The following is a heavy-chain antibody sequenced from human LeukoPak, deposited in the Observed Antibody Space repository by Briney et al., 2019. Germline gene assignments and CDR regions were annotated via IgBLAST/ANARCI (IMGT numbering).Heavy chain of an antibody. J-gene: IGHJ4*02. V-gene: IGHV3-30-3*01. CDR2: ISYDGSNK. Sequence: GRSLRLSCAASGFTFSSYAMHWVRQAPGKGLEWVAVISYDGSNKYYADSVKGRFTISRDNSKNTLYLQMNSLRAEDTAVYYCASHPPDMVRGVHFDYWGQGTLVTVSS. D-gene: IGHD3-10*01. CDR3: ASHPPDMVRGVHFDY. CDR1: GFTFSSYA.